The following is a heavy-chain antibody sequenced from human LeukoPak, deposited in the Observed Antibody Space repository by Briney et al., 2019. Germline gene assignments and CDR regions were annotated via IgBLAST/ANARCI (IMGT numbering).Heavy chain of an antibody. CDR2: IGSRTSYI. V-gene: IGHV3-21*01. Sequence: PGGSLRLSCAASGFTFSSYNMNWVRQAPGKGLEWVSSIGSRTSYIYLADSMKGRFTISRDDAKNSLYLQMNSLRAEDTAMYYCARDTKSGYGDYGAFDIWGQGTRVTVSS. D-gene: IGHD4-17*01. CDR1: GFTFSSYN. J-gene: IGHJ3*02. CDR3: ARDTKSGYGDYGAFDI.